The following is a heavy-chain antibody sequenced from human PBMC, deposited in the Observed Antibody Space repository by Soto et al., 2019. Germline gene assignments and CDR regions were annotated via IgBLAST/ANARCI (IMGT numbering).Heavy chain of an antibody. CDR1: GLTLSSYA. CDR3: ATGSYGSAGYYTRAKGNWFDP. D-gene: IGHD3-10*01. Sequence: VGSLRLSCASSGLTLSSYAMSWVRQAPGKGLEWVSAISASGVSTYYADSVKGRFTISRDDSKNTLYLQMSSLSAEDTAVYYCATGSYGSAGYYTRAKGNWFDPWGQGTLVTVSS. J-gene: IGHJ5*02. V-gene: IGHV3-23*01. CDR2: ISASGVST.